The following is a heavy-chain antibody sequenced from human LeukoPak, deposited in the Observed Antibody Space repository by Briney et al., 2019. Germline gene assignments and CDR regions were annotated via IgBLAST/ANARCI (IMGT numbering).Heavy chain of an antibody. V-gene: IGHV3-21*04. Sequence: PGGSLRLSCVASGFTFSSYSMNWVRQAPGKGLEWVSSISSSSSYIYYADSVKGRFTISRDNAKNSLYLQMNSLRAEDTAVYYCARDRVATISWDAFDIWGQGTMVTVSS. J-gene: IGHJ3*02. CDR3: ARDRVATISWDAFDI. D-gene: IGHD5-12*01. CDR2: ISSSSSYI. CDR1: GFTFSSYS.